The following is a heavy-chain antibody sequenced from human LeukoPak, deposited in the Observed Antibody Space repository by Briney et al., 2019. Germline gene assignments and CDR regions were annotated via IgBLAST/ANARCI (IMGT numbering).Heavy chain of an antibody. Sequence: SVKVSCKASGGTFSSYAISWVRQAPGQGLEWMGGIIPIFGTANYAQKFQGRVTITTDESTSTAYMELSSLRSEDTAVYYCARVRDELQFPYYFDYWGQGTLVTVSS. CDR1: GGTFSSYA. V-gene: IGHV1-69*05. CDR2: IIPIFGTA. J-gene: IGHJ4*02. CDR3: ARVRDELQFPYYFDY. D-gene: IGHD5-24*01.